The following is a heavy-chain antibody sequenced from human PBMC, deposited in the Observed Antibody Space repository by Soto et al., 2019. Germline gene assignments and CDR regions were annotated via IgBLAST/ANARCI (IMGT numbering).Heavy chain of an antibody. CDR1: GFTFDDYA. V-gene: IGHV3-9*01. Sequence: GGSLRLTCAASGFTFDDYAMHWVRQPPGKGLEWVSGISWNSGSIGYADSVKGRFTISRDNAKNSLYLQMNSLRAEDTALYYCTKVSGSYLGRDFDYWGQGTLVTVSS. J-gene: IGHJ4*02. CDR3: TKVSGSYLGRDFDY. CDR2: ISWNSGSI. D-gene: IGHD1-26*01.